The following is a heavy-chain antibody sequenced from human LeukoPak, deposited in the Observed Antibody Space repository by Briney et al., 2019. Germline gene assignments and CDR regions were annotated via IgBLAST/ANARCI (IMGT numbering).Heavy chain of an antibody. CDR3: ARSPGQFNWFDP. D-gene: IGHD6-19*01. CDR2: IFYRGNT. V-gene: IGHV4-38-2*02. J-gene: IGHJ5*02. CDR1: GYSISSGFY. Sequence: SETLSLTCTVSGYSISSGFYWGWIRQSPGKGLEWIASIFYRGNTYYNPSLKSRVTISVDTSKNQFSLKLSPVTAADTAVYYCARSPGQFNWFDPWGQGTLVTVSS.